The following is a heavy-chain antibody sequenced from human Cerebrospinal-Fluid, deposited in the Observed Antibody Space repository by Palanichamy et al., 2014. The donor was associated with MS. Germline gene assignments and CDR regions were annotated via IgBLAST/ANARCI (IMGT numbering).Heavy chain of an antibody. D-gene: IGHD3/OR15-3a*01. Sequence: QVKPQQSGPGLVKPSQTLSLTCAVSGGSISGGGYSWSWIRQPPGKGLEWIGYIFDNGNTYYDLSLKSRVTISIDTSKNQFSLKLSSVTAADTAVYYCARVHRGWTGYFGVRREPSHYGLDVWGQGTTVTVSS. J-gene: IGHJ6*02. V-gene: IGHV4-30-4*07. CDR3: ARVHRGWTGYFGVRREPSHYGLDV. CDR2: IFDNGNT. CDR1: GGSISGGGYS.